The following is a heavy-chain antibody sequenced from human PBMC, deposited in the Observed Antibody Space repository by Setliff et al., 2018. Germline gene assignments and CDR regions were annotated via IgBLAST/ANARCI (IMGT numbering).Heavy chain of an antibody. CDR2: TIPLFGST. CDR3: AREGVDTRSSTDYRYYMDV. V-gene: IGHV1-69*05. J-gene: IGHJ6*03. Sequence: SVKVSCKASGRTFSNYGVSWVRQAPGQGLEWVGGTIPLFGSTNYAQKFQGRVTIITDESTSTAYMELSSLRTEDSAVYYCAREGVDTRSSTDYRYYMDVWGKGTTVTVSS. D-gene: IGHD5-18*01. CDR1: GRTFSNYG.